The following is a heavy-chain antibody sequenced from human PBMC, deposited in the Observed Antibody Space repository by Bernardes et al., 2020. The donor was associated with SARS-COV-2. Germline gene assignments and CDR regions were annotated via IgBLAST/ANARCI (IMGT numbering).Heavy chain of an antibody. CDR2: IDWDDDK. D-gene: IGHD3-22*01. V-gene: IGHV2-70*11. Sequence: SGPTLVKPTQTLTLTCTFSGFSLSTSGMCVSWIRQPPGKALEWLARIDWDDDKYYSTSLKTRLTISKDTSKNQVVLTMTNMDPVDTATYYCARIIYESPNRAVGWFDPWGQGTLVTVSS. CDR1: GFSLSTSGMC. J-gene: IGHJ5*02. CDR3: ARIIYESPNRAVGWFDP.